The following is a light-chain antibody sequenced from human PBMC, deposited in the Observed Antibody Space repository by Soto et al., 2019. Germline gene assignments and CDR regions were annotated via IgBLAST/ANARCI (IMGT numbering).Light chain of an antibody. CDR1: MRDIGAYNL. J-gene: IGLJ2*01. V-gene: IGLV2-14*03. CDR3: SSFTAKSTLI. Sequence: QSVLTQPASVSGSPGQSITISFAGTMRDIGAYNLVSWYQQHPGKAPRLIFYEVRHRPSGIPLRFSASNSGNTASLTISGLQAEDEAHYYCSSFTAKSTLIFGGGTKLTVL. CDR2: EVR.